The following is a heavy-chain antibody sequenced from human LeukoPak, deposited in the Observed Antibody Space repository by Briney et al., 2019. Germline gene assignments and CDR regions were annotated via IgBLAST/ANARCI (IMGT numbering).Heavy chain of an antibody. Sequence: SETLSLTCTVSGGSISSYYWSWIRQPPGKGLEWIGYIYYSGSTNYNPSLTSRVTISVDASRNQFSLKLSSVTAADTAVYYWAREIMITFGGVIAPGLFDPWGQGTLVTVSS. J-gene: IGHJ5*02. CDR3: AREIMITFGGVIAPGLFDP. CDR1: GGSISSYY. CDR2: IYYSGST. V-gene: IGHV4-59*01. D-gene: IGHD3-16*02.